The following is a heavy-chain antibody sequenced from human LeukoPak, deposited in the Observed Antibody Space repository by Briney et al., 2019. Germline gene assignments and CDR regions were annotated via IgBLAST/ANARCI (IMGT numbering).Heavy chain of an antibody. J-gene: IGHJ4*02. Sequence: SETLSLTCTVSGGSISSYYWSCIRQPPGKGLEWIGYIYYSGSTNYNPSLKSRVTISVDTSKNQFSLKLSSVTAADTAVYYCATTTMVRGVQEYYFDYWGQGTLVTVSS. CDR1: GGSISSYY. D-gene: IGHD3-10*01. CDR3: ATTTMVRGVQEYYFDY. V-gene: IGHV4-59*08. CDR2: IYYSGST.